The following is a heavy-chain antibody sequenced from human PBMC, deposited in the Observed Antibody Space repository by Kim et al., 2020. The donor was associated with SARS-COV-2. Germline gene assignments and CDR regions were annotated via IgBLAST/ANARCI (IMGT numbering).Heavy chain of an antibody. CDR3: AKHFGSSGSEFHH. Sequence: YPASVKGRFTISRDNSKNTLHLQMNSLRAEDTAIYYCAKHFGSSGSEFHHWGQGTLVTVSS. V-gene: IGHV3-23*01. D-gene: IGHD3-22*01. J-gene: IGHJ1*01.